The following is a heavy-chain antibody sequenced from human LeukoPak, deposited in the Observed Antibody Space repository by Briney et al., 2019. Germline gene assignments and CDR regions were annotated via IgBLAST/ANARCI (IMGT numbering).Heavy chain of an antibody. CDR3: ASLPYSSSSGSWFDP. D-gene: IGHD6-6*01. V-gene: IGHV1-2*02. CDR1: GYTFTGYY. J-gene: IGHJ5*02. Sequence: ASVKVSCKASGYTFTGYYMHWVRQAPGQGLEWMGWINPNSGCTNYAQKFQGRVTMTRDTSISTAYMELSRLRSDDTAVYYCASLPYSSSSGSWFDPWGQGTLVTVSS. CDR2: INPNSGCT.